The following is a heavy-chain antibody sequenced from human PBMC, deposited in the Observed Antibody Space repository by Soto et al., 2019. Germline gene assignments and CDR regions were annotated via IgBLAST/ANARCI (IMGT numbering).Heavy chain of an antibody. CDR2: ISSSGSTI. D-gene: IGHD1-1*01. CDR3: ARGRFTQLYGMDV. CDR1: RFVVSGGY. Sequence: PGGSQRNSGAAARFVVSGGYMSRIRQAPGKGLEWVSYISSSGSTIYYADSVKGRFTISRDNAKNSLYLQMNSLRAEDTAVYYCARGRFTQLYGMDVWGQGTTVTVSS. J-gene: IGHJ6*02. V-gene: IGHV3-11*01.